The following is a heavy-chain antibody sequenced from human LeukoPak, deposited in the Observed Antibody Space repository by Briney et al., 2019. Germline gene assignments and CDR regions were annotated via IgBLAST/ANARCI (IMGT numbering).Heavy chain of an antibody. CDR1: GITLSNYG. CDR3: ASPGGHYYDSSGYYLVGYYGMDV. D-gene: IGHD3-22*01. J-gene: IGHJ6*02. Sequence: GGSLRLSCAVSGITLSNYGMSWVRQAPGKGLEWVAGISDSGGRTNYADSVKGRFTISRDNAKNSLYLQMNSLRAEDTAVYYCASPGGHYYDSSGYYLVGYYGMDVWGQGTTVTASS. V-gene: IGHV3-23*01. CDR2: ISDSGGRT.